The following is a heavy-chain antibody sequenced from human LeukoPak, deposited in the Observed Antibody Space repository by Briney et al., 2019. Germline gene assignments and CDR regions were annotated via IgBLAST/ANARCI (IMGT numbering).Heavy chain of an antibody. CDR2: ISGSGGST. Sequence: GGSLRLSCAASGFTFSSYAMSWVRQAPGKGLEWVSAISGSGGSTYYADSVKGWFTISRDNSKNTLYLQMNSLRAEDTAVYYCAKVDPPTYYYDSSGPPPEGYFDYWGQGTLVTVSS. D-gene: IGHD3-22*01. CDR1: GFTFSSYA. CDR3: AKVDPPTYYYDSSGPPPEGYFDY. V-gene: IGHV3-23*01. J-gene: IGHJ4*02.